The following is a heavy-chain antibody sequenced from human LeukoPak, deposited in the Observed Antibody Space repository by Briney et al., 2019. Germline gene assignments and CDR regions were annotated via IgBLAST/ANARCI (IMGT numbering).Heavy chain of an antibody. V-gene: IGHV3-21*01. CDR1: GFTFSSHS. Sequence: GGSLRLSCAASGFTFSSHSMNWIRQAPGKGLEWVSCISSSGSFTYYADSVKGRFTISRDNAKNSLYLQMNSLRAEDTAVYYCARQGVDIVATPLYYFDYWGQGTLVTVSS. CDR2: ISSSGSFT. D-gene: IGHD5-12*01. J-gene: IGHJ4*02. CDR3: ARQGVDIVATPLYYFDY.